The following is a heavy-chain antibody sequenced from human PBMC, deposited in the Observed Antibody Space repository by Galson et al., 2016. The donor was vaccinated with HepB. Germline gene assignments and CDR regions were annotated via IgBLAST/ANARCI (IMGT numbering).Heavy chain of an antibody. V-gene: IGHV3-11*01. CDR3: RTNDY. Sequence: SLRLSCAASGFTFSAYYMSWIRQAPGKGLEWVSYISRSGSTIYYADSVKGRFTISRDNAKNSLYLQMNSLSAEDTAVYYCRTNDYWGQGTLVTVSA. J-gene: IGHJ4*01. D-gene: IGHD2-2*01. CDR1: GFTFSAYY. CDR2: ISRSGSTI.